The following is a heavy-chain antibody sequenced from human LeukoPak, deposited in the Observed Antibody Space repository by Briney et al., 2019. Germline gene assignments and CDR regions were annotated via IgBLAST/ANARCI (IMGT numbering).Heavy chain of an antibody. D-gene: IGHD3-22*01. CDR1: GASIISDTYY. CDR3: ARNFYASSGYYLDDFYFDF. Sequence: SETLSLTCTVSGASIISDTYYWGWVRQPPGKGLEWIGSIYYSGSTYYSPSLKSRVTMSVDTSTNQFSLKLISVTAADTALYYCARNFYASSGYYLDDFYFDFWGQGTLVTVSS. V-gene: IGHV4-39*07. CDR2: IYYSGST. J-gene: IGHJ4*02.